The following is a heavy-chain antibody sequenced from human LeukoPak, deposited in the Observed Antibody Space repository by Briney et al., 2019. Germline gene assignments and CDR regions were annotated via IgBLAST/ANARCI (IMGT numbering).Heavy chain of an antibody. CDR2: ISSSGSTI. J-gene: IGHJ4*02. CDR1: GFAFSSYE. D-gene: IGHD3-9*01. V-gene: IGHV3-48*03. CDR3: ARVMYDLLTFDF. Sequence: PGGSLRLSCAASGFAFSSYEMNWVRQAPGKGLEWVSYISSSGSTIYYADSVKGRFTISRDNAKNSLYLQMNSLRAEDTAVYYCARVMYDLLTFDFWGQGTLVTVSS.